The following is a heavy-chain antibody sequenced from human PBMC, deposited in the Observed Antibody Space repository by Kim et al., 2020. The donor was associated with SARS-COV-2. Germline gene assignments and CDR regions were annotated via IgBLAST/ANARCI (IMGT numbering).Heavy chain of an antibody. CDR3: ARDLGPYYYYMDV. V-gene: IGHV4-31*02. Sequence: YYNPSLQSRITMSIDTSKSQFCLKVSSVTAADTAVYYCARDLGPYYYYMDVWGKGTTVTVSS. D-gene: IGHD7-27*01. J-gene: IGHJ6*03.